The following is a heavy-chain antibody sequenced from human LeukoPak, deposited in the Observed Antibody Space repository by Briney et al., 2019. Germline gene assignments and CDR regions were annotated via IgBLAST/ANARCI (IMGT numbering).Heavy chain of an antibody. CDR3: ASWGYSYGSWFDP. CDR2: IYSGGST. CDR1: GFTVSSNY. Sequence: GGSLRLSCAASGFTVSSNYMSWVRQAPGKGLEWVAVIYSGGSTYYADSVKGRFTISRDNSKNTLYLQMNSVRAEDTAVYYCASWGYSYGSWFDPWGQGTLVTVSS. D-gene: IGHD5-18*01. J-gene: IGHJ5*02. V-gene: IGHV3-53*01.